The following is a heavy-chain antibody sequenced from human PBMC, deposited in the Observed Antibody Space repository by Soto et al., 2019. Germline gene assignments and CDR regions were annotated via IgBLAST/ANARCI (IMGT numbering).Heavy chain of an antibody. Sequence: SETLSLTXTVSGGSISSYYWSWIRQPAGKGLEWIGRIYTSGSTNYNPSLKSRVTMSVDTSKNQFSLKLSSVTAADTAVYYCARVRIAARTGAYGMDFWGQGTTVTVSS. CDR3: ARVRIAARTGAYGMDF. J-gene: IGHJ6*02. CDR1: GGSISSYY. V-gene: IGHV4-4*07. D-gene: IGHD6-6*01. CDR2: IYTSGST.